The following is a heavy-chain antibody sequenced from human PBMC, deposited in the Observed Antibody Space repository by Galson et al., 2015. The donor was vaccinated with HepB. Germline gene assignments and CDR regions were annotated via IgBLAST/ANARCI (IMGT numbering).Heavy chain of an antibody. CDR2: IIPIFGTA. V-gene: IGHV1-69*13. Sequence: SVKVSCKASGGTFSSYAISWVRQAPGQGLEWMGGIIPIFGTANYAQKFQGRVTITADESTSTAYMELSSLRSEDTAVYYCARDRGISSSSEDYYYYMDVWAKGPRSPSP. J-gene: IGHJ6*03. D-gene: IGHD6-6*01. CDR1: GGTFSSYA. CDR3: ARDRGISSSSEDYYYYMDV.